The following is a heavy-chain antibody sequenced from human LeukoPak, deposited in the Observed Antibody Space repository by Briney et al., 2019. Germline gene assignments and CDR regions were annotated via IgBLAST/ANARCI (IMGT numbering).Heavy chain of an antibody. V-gene: IGHV3-7*02. CDR1: EFTFNRYW. Sequence: QPGGSLRLSCAASEFTFNRYWMSWVRQAPGKGLEWVANIKHDGSEAHYVDSVKGRFTISRDNAKNSLYLQMNSLRAEDTAVYYCASGIRDGYSIFDYWGQGTLVTVSS. J-gene: IGHJ4*02. D-gene: IGHD5-24*01. CDR2: IKHDGSEA. CDR3: ASGIRDGYSIFDY.